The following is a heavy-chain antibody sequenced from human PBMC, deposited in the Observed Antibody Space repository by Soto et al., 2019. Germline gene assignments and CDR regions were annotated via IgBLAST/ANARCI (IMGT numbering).Heavy chain of an antibody. CDR1: GFTFASYA. V-gene: IGHV3-23*01. Sequence: EVQLLESGGGLVQPGGTLRLSCAASGFTFASYAMNWVRQAPGKGLEWVSVISRSGGKTYYADSVKGRFTISRDNSESTLYLQMNSLRAEDTAVYYCAKDPLYNWNDEVSYYYDMDVWGKGTTVTVSS. J-gene: IGHJ6*03. CDR3: AKDPLYNWNDEVSYYYDMDV. D-gene: IGHD1-1*01. CDR2: ISRSGGKT.